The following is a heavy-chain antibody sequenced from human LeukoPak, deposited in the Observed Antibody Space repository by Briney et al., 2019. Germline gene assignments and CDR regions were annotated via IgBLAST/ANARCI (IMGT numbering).Heavy chain of an antibody. V-gene: IGHV3-74*01. CDR2: ISSGVRST. J-gene: IGHJ5*02. CDR3: ARGKAVAGTFSWFDP. D-gene: IGHD6-19*01. Sequence: PGGSLRLSCAVSGYTFRVNWMHWGRPAPGRGLVWGSLISSGVRSTWYADTVKGRFTIYRDNAKNTLYLQMNSLRAEDTAVYYCARGKAVAGTFSWFDPWGEGTLVTVSS. CDR1: GYTFRVNW.